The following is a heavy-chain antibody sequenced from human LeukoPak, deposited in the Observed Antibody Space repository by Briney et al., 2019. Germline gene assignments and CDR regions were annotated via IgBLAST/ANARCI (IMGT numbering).Heavy chain of an antibody. Sequence: PSQTLSLTCTVSGDSISRGGYYWSSIRQHPGDGLEWIGYIYYSGSTYYNPSLKSRVTISVDTSKNQFSLKRSSVTAADTAVYYCAGVRLNWYFDLWGRGTLVTVSS. CDR3: AGVRLNWYFDL. CDR1: GDSISRGGYY. CDR2: IYYSGST. J-gene: IGHJ2*01. V-gene: IGHV4-31*03.